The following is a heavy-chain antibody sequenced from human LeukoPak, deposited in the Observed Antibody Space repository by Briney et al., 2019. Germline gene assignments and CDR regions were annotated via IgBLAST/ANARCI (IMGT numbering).Heavy chain of an antibody. Sequence: GVSLRLSCAASGFTLRNCAMSWVRQAPGKGLEWVSGISGTGYNTYYADSVKGRFTISRDNSKNTLYLQMNSLGAEDTAVYYCAKHVSGSLFYFDYWGQRTLVTVSS. D-gene: IGHD3-10*01. CDR1: GFTLRNCA. J-gene: IGHJ4*02. CDR3: AKHVSGSLFYFDY. CDR2: ISGTGYNT. V-gene: IGHV3-23*01.